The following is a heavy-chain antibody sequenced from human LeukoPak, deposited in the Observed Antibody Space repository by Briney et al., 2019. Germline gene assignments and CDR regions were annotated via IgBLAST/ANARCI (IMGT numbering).Heavy chain of an antibody. CDR1: GGSISSGGYY. V-gene: IGHV4-31*03. Sequence: KASQTLSLTCTVSGGSISSGGYYWSWIRQHPGEGLEWIGYIYYSGSTYYNPSLESRVTISVDTSKNQFSLKLSSVTAADTAVYYCARGAMVRGVENPAGIDPWGQGTLVTVSS. J-gene: IGHJ5*02. CDR3: ARGAMVRGVENPAGIDP. CDR2: IYYSGST. D-gene: IGHD3-10*01.